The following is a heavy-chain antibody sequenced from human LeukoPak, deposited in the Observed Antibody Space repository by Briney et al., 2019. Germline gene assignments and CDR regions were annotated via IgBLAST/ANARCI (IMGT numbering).Heavy chain of an antibody. D-gene: IGHD6-13*01. CDR3: ARDLWAQQEGDGFDI. J-gene: IGHJ3*02. Sequence: PGGSLRLSCAASGFTFTKYWMSWVRQAPGKRLECVASINLDESVKRYVDSAKGRFTISRDNTQNSVYLEMNSLTAEDTALYYCARDLWAQQEGDGFDIWGQGTMVTVSS. V-gene: IGHV3-7*03. CDR2: INLDESVK. CDR1: GFTFTKYW.